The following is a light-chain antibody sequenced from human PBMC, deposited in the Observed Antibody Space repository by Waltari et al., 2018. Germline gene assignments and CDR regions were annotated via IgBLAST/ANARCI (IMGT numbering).Light chain of an antibody. CDR3: AVWDDDLGGV. Sequence: QSVLTQPPSVSGTPGQRVTISCSGSNSNIGSNSVTWYQQLPGTAPKLLIYNNNQGPSGVPDRFSASKSGTSASLAITGLQSEDEADYYCAVWDDDLGGVFGGGTKLTVL. CDR1: NSNIGSNS. J-gene: IGLJ3*02. V-gene: IGLV1-44*01. CDR2: NNN.